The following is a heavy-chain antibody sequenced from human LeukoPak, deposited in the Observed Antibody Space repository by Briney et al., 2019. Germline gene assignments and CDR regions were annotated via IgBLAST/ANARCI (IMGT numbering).Heavy chain of an antibody. CDR1: GFTFSSYG. Sequence: PRRSLRLSCAASGFTFSSYGMHWVRQAPGKGLEWVAVIWYDGSNKYYADSVKGRFTISRDNSKNTLYLQMNSLRAEDTAVYYCARDPRLYSSSSSYYFDYWGQGTLVTVSS. CDR2: IWYDGSNK. CDR3: ARDPRLYSSSSSYYFDY. V-gene: IGHV3-33*01. J-gene: IGHJ4*02. D-gene: IGHD6-6*01.